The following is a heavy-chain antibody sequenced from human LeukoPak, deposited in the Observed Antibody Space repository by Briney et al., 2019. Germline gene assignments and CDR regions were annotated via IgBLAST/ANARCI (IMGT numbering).Heavy chain of an antibody. CDR1: GFTFDDYA. Sequence: GGSLRLSCAASGFTFDDYAMHWVRQAPGKGLVWVSRINADGSNTDYADSVKGRFTISRDNAKDTLYLQMNSLRGEDTAVYYCASGYYYNYFDVWGKGTTVTVSS. CDR2: INADGSNT. CDR3: ASGYYYNYFDV. J-gene: IGHJ6*03. V-gene: IGHV3-74*01.